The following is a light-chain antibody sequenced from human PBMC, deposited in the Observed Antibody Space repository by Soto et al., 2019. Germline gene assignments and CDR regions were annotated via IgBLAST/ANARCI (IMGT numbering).Light chain of an antibody. V-gene: IGLV1-40*01. CDR2: GNS. CDR3: QSYDSSLRGLV. J-gene: IGLJ1*01. Sequence: QSVLTQPPSVSGAPGQRVTISCTGSSSNIGAGYDVHWYQQLPGTAPKLLIYGNSNRPSGVPDRFSGSKSGTSASLAITGLQAVDEADYYCQSYDSSLRGLVFGTGTKVTVL. CDR1: SSNIGAGYD.